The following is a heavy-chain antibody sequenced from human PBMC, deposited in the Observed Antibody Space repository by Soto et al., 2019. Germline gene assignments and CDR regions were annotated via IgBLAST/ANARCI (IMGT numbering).Heavy chain of an antibody. J-gene: IGHJ5*02. D-gene: IGHD2-2*01. Sequence: GGSLRLSCAASGFTFSDYTKTWVRQAPGKGLEWVSAISVRGGSTYYANSVKGRFTISRDNSKNTLYLKMNSLRAEDTAVYYCAKGGAQLLHYNWFDPWGQGTLVTVS. CDR3: AKGGAQLLHYNWFDP. CDR2: ISVRGGST. CDR1: GFTFSDYT. V-gene: IGHV3-23*01.